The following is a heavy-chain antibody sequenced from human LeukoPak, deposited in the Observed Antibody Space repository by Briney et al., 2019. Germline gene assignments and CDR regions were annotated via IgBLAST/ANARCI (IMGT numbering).Heavy chain of an antibody. J-gene: IGHJ4*02. CDR1: GGSVSSSSYY. D-gene: IGHD3-16*02. V-gene: IGHV4-39*01. CDR2: IYYSGST. Sequence: SETLSLTCTVSGGSVSSSSYYWGWIRQPPGKGLEWIGSIYYSGSTYYNPSLKSRVTISVDTSKSQFSLRLSSVTAADTAVYYCARTPYYDYVSGSYRYELYYFDYWGQGTLVTVSS. CDR3: ARTPYYDYVSGSYRYELYYFDY.